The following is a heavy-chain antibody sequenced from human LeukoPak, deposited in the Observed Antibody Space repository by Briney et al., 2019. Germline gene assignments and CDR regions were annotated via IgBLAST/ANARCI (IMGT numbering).Heavy chain of an antibody. CDR2: VSAYNGNT. Sequence: ASVKVSCKASGYTFTSYGISWVRQAPGQGLEWMGWVSAYNGNTNYAQKLQGRVTMTTDTSTSTAYMEQRSLTSDDTAVYYCARDGKYQPNWFDPWGQGTLVTVSS. CDR3: ARDGKYQPNWFDP. D-gene: IGHD6-6*01. CDR1: GYTFTSYG. V-gene: IGHV1-18*01. J-gene: IGHJ5*02.